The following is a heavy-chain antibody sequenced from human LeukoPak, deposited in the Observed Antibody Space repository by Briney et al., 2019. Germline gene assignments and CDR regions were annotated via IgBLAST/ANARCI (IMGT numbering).Heavy chain of an antibody. Sequence: SQNLSLNGTVSGGSISSGRYDWSWIRQPPGKGLEWIGRIYTSGSTNYNPSLKSRVTISVDTSKNQFSLKLSSVTAADTAVYYCAGTDILTGYQQFDPWGQGTLVTVSS. J-gene: IGHJ5*02. D-gene: IGHD3-9*01. CDR1: GGSISSGRYD. CDR3: AGTDILTGYQQFDP. CDR2: IYTSGST. V-gene: IGHV4-61*02.